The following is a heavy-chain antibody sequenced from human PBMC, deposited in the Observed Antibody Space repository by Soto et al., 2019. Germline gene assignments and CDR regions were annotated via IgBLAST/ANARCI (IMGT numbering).Heavy chain of an antibody. V-gene: IGHV1-8*02. CDR1: GYTFTTYD. CDR2: MNPNSGNT. CDR3: ARGQYFSDSSGYDDY. J-gene: IGHJ4*02. Sequence: XSVKVSCKASGYTFTTYDINWVRQAAGQGLVWMGWMNPNSGNTGYAQKFQDRVTMTRDTSISTAYMELSDLRSEDTAVYYCARGQYFSDSSGYDDYWGQGTQVTV. D-gene: IGHD3-22*01.